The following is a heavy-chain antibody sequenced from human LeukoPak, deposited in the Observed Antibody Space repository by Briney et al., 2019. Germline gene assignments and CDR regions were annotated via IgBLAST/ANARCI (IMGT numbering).Heavy chain of an antibody. CDR2: INSDGRST. CDR1: GFTFSSYW. Sequence: GGSLRLSCAASGFTFSSYWMHWVRQAPGKGLVWVSRINSDGRSTIYADSVKGRFTISRDNARNTLYLQMNSLRAEDTAVYYCAKANGDLWVDYWGQGTLVTVSS. D-gene: IGHD4-17*01. V-gene: IGHV3-74*01. J-gene: IGHJ4*02. CDR3: AKANGDLWVDY.